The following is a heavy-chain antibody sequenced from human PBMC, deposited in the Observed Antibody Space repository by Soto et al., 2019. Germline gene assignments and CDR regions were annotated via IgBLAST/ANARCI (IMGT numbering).Heavy chain of an antibody. V-gene: IGHV4-39*01. CDR3: ARLRYCSGGSCRWFDP. Sequence: QLQLQESGPGLVKPSETLSLTCTVSGGSISSSSYYWGWIRQPPGKGLEWIGSIYYSGSTYYNPSLKSRVTISVDTSKNQFSLKLSSVTAADTAVYYCARLRYCSGGSCRWFDPWGQGTLVTVSS. CDR1: GGSISSSSYY. J-gene: IGHJ5*02. D-gene: IGHD2-15*01. CDR2: IYYSGST.